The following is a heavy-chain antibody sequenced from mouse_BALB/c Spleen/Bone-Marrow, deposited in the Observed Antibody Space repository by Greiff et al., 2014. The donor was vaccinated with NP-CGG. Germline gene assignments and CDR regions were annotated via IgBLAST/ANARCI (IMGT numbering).Heavy chain of an antibody. Sequence: EVQLVESGGGLVKPGGSLKLSCAASGFAFSSYDMSWVRQTPEKRLEWVAYISSGGGSTYYPDTVKGLFTISRDNAKNTLYLQMSMRKSEDTAMYYCERHGTTASFLAYWGQGTLVTVSA. V-gene: IGHV5-12-1*01. CDR1: GFAFSSYD. CDR2: ISSGGGST. CDR3: ERHGTTASFLAY. J-gene: IGHJ3*01. D-gene: IGHD1-2*01.